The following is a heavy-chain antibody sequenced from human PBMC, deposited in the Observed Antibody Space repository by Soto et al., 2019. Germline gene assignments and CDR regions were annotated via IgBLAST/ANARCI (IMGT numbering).Heavy chain of an antibody. CDR3: ARKDKSGYFNWFDP. Sequence: GDSLKISFKGSGYSVTSYWIAWVRQMPGKGPEWMGIIFPSDSDTRYSPSFQGQVTISADRSTRTVFLQCASLKASDTAVYFCARKDKSGYFNWFDPWGQGTLVTVSS. CDR2: IFPSDSDT. D-gene: IGHD3-22*01. J-gene: IGHJ5*02. V-gene: IGHV5-51*01. CDR1: GYSVTSYW.